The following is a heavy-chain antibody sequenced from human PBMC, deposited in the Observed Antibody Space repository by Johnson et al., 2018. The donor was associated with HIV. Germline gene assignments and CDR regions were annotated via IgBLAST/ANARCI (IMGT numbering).Heavy chain of an antibody. D-gene: IGHD6-6*01. V-gene: IGHV3-9*01. Sequence: DVQVVESGGGLVQPGRSLRLSCAASGFTFDDYAMHWVRQAPGKGLEWVSGISWNSGSIGYADSVKGRFTISRDNAKNSLYLQMNSLRAEDTALYYCARERGSFEYSNSYAFDIWGQGTMVTVSS. CDR1: GFTFDDYA. J-gene: IGHJ3*02. CDR2: ISWNSGSI. CDR3: ARERGSFEYSNSYAFDI.